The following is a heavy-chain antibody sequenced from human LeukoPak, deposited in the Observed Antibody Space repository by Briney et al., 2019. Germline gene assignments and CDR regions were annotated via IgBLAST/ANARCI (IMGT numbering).Heavy chain of an antibody. V-gene: IGHV3-11*06. Sequence: PGGSLRLSCAASGFPFSAYYMSWTRQAPGRGLEWVSYISRNSYTNYADSVKGRFTISRDNAKNSLYLQMASLRAEDTAVYYCARMGIAAVGAYYFDYWGQGTLVTVSS. CDR1: GFPFSAYY. J-gene: IGHJ4*02. CDR2: ISRNSYT. D-gene: IGHD6-13*01. CDR3: ARMGIAAVGAYYFDY.